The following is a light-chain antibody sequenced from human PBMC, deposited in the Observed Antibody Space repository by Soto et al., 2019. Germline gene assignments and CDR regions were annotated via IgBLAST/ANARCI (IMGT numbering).Light chain of an antibody. Sequence: EIVLTQSPGTLSLSPGERATLSCRASQSVSSSYLAWYQQKPGQAPRLLIYGASSRSTGIPDSFSGSGSGTDFTLTINRLQPEDFAVYYCQQYCSSPFTFGGGTKVDI. CDR2: GAS. CDR1: QSVSSSY. CDR3: QQYCSSPFT. V-gene: IGKV3-20*01. J-gene: IGKJ4*01.